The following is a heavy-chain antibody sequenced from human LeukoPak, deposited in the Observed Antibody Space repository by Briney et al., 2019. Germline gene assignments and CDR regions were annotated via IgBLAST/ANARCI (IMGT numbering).Heavy chain of an antibody. V-gene: IGHV1-2*02. CDR3: ASQRVGATPFDY. D-gene: IGHD1-26*01. CDR1: GYTFTGYY. J-gene: IGHJ4*02. Sequence: ASVKVSCKASGYTFTGYYMHWVRQAPGQGLEWMGWINPKSGGTNYAQKFQGRVTMTRDTSISTAYMELSRLRSDDTAVYYCASQRVGATPFDYWGEGTLVTVSS. CDR2: INPKSGGT.